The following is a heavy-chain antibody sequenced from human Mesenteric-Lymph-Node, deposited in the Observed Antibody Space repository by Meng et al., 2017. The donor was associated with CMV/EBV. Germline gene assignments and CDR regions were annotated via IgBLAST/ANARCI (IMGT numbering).Heavy chain of an antibody. J-gene: IGHJ1*01. D-gene: IGHD3-10*01. CDR3: AKDLAELLWFGESFQH. Sequence: GESLKISCAASGFIFSSYGMNWVRQAPGKGLEWVAFIRYEGNNKYYADSVKGRFTISRDNSKNTLYVQMNSLRVEDTAVYYCAKDLAELLWFGESFQHWGQGTLVTVSS. CDR1: GFIFSSYG. CDR2: IRYEGNNK. V-gene: IGHV3-30*02.